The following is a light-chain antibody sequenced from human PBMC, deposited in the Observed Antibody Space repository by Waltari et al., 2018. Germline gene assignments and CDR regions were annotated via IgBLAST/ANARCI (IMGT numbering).Light chain of an antibody. Sequence: DIQMTQSPSSLSASVGDRVTITCRASQIISSYLNWYQQRPGKAPKLLVYGASSLQSGVPSRFSGIGSGTDFTLTISSLQPEDFATYYCQQSYNTPRTLGQGTKVEIK. CDR3: QQSYNTPRT. J-gene: IGKJ1*01. CDR1: QIISSY. V-gene: IGKV1-39*01. CDR2: GAS.